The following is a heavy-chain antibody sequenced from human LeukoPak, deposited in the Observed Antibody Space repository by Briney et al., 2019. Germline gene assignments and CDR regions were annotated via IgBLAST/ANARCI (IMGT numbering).Heavy chain of an antibody. J-gene: IGHJ2*01. Sequence: SETLSLTCAVYGGSFSGYYWSWIRQPPGKGLEWIGEINHSGSTNYNPSLKSRVTILVDTSKNQFSQKLSSVTAADTAVYYCARGWPHWYFDLWGRGTLVTVSS. CDR1: GGSFSGYY. V-gene: IGHV4-34*01. D-gene: IGHD5-12*01. CDR2: INHSGST. CDR3: ARGWPHWYFDL.